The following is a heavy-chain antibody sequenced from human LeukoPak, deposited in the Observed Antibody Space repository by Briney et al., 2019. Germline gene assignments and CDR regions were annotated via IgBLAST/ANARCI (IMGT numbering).Heavy chain of an antibody. J-gene: IGHJ4*02. CDR1: GFTFSSYV. V-gene: IGHV3-23*01. Sequence: GGSLRLSCAASGFTFSSYVMNWVRQAPGKGLEWVSAISDSGGGTYYADSVKGRFTISRDNSKNTLYLQMNSLRAEDTAVYYCAKDQKSSTRYFFDYWGQGALVTVSS. CDR2: ISDSGGGT. CDR3: AKDQKSSTRYFFDY. D-gene: IGHD6-13*01.